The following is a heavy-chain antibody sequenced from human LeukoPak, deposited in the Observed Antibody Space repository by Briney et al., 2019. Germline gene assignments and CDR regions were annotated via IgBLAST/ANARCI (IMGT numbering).Heavy chain of an antibody. Sequence: ASVKVSCKASGYTFTGYYMHWVRQAPGQGLEWMGWINPNSGGTNYAQKFQGRVTMTRDTSISAAYMELSRLRSDDTAVYYCARDLTHHLGELSLLSYWGQGTLVTVSS. CDR3: ARDLTHHLGELSLLSY. CDR2: INPNSGGT. J-gene: IGHJ4*02. CDR1: GYTFTGYY. D-gene: IGHD3-16*02. V-gene: IGHV1-2*02.